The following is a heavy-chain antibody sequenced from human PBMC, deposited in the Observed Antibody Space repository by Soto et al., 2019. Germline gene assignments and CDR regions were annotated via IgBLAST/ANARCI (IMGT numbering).Heavy chain of an antibody. V-gene: IGHV3-23*01. CDR2: ISGSGGST. CDR3: ARSMVRGVGFDY. J-gene: IGHJ4*02. Sequence: EVQLLESGGGLVQPGGSLRLSCAASGFTFSSYAMSWVRQAPGKGLEWVSAISGSGGSTYYADSVKGRFTISRDNSENTLYLQMNSLRAEDTAVYYCARSMVRGVGFDYWGQGTLVTVSS. D-gene: IGHD3-10*01. CDR1: GFTFSSYA.